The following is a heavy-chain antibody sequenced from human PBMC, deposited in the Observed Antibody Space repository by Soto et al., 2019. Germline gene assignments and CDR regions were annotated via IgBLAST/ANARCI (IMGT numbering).Heavy chain of an antibody. J-gene: IGHJ4*02. Sequence: PGGSLRLSCAASGFTFSSYAMSWVRQAPGKGLEWVSAISGSGGSTYYADSVKGRFTISRDNSKNTLYLQMSSLRAEDTAVYYCAKDRDSSSWYDYWGQGTLVTVSS. V-gene: IGHV3-23*01. CDR3: AKDRDSSSWYDY. CDR1: GFTFSSYA. D-gene: IGHD6-13*01. CDR2: ISGSGGST.